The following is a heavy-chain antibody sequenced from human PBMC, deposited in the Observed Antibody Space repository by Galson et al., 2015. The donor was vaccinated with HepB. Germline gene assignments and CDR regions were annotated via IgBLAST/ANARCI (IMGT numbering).Heavy chain of an antibody. CDR2: INAGNGNT. CDR3: ARDVSGWLYYYYYGMDV. CDR1: GYTFTSYA. J-gene: IGHJ6*02. Sequence: SVKVSCKASGYTFTSYAMHWVRQAPGQRLEWMGWINAGNGNTKYSQKFQGRVTITRDTSASTAYMELSSLRSEDTAVYYCARDVSGWLYYYYYGMDVWGQGTTVTVSS. D-gene: IGHD6-19*01. V-gene: IGHV1-3*01.